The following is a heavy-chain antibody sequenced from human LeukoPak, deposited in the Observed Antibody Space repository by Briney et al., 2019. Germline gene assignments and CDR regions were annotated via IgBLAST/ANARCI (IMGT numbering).Heavy chain of an antibody. CDR3: ARDGGYSAFDY. V-gene: IGHV3-7*01. CDR1: GFAFSRSW. D-gene: IGHD1-26*01. J-gene: IGHJ4*02. CDR2: IKEDGGRE. Sequence: GGSLRLSCAASGFAFSRSWMTWIRQAPGKGLEFVANIKEDGGRENFASSVKGRFTISRDNAKDSLYLQMNNLRVEDTAVYYCARDGGYSAFDYWGQGALVTVSS.